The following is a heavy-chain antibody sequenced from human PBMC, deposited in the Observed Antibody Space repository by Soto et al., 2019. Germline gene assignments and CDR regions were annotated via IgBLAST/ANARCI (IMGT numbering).Heavy chain of an antibody. Sequence: PGESLKISCRGSGYSFTSYWISWGRQMPGKGLEWMGRIDPSDSDSNDSPSIQGHVTISADKSTTTAYLQWNSLKASDTAMYYCARSFGASDYFDSWGQGTLVTVSS. CDR1: GYSFTSYW. CDR2: IDPSDSDS. CDR3: ARSFGASDYFDS. D-gene: IGHD3-10*01. J-gene: IGHJ4*02. V-gene: IGHV5-10-1*01.